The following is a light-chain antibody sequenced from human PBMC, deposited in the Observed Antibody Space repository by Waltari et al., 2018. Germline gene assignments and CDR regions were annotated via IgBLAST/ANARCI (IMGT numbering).Light chain of an antibody. CDR1: PSVSSN. CDR3: QHYNNWPRYT. Sequence: EIVMTQSPATLSVSPGERATLSCRASPSVSSNLAWYQQKHGQAPRLLIHGASTRATGIPARFSGSGSGTEFTLTISSLQSEDFAVYYCQHYNNWPRYTFGQGTKLEIK. J-gene: IGKJ2*01. V-gene: IGKV3-15*01. CDR2: GAS.